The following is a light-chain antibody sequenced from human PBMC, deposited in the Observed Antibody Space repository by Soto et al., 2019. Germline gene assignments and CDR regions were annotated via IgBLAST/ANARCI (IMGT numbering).Light chain of an antibody. CDR3: RSYAASNNFYFV. V-gene: IGLV2-8*01. CDR2: EVT. J-gene: IGLJ3*02. CDR1: SSDVGGYNY. Sequence: QSALTQPPSASGSPGQSVTISCTGTSSDVGGYNYVSWYQQYPGRAPKLMIYEVTKWPSGVPDRFSGSKSGNTASLTVSGLQAEDEADYYCRSYAASNNFYFVFGGGTKLTVL.